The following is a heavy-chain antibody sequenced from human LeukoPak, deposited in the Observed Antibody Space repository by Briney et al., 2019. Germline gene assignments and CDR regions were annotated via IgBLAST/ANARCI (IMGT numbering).Heavy chain of an antibody. CDR2: IVPDGNSV. V-gene: IGHV3-74*01. D-gene: IGHD6-13*01. Sequence: GGSLRLSCAASGFTFSTYWMHWVRQAPGKGLVWVSRIVPDGNSVSHADSVKGRFTISRDNSKNTLYLQMNSLRAEDTAVYYCAKGSIAAVWEGYWGQGTLVTVSS. CDR3: AKGSIAAVWEGY. J-gene: IGHJ4*02. CDR1: GFTFSTYW.